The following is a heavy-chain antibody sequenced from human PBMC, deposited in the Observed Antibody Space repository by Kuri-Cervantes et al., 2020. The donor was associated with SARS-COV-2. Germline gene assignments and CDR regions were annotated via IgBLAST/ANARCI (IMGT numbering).Heavy chain of an antibody. D-gene: IGHD1-26*01. CDR1: GYSFTSYW. J-gene: IGHJ3*02. V-gene: IGHV5-51*01. Sequence: GESLKISCKGSGYSFTSYWIGWVRQMPGKGLEWMGIIYPGDSDTRYRPSFQGQVTISADRSINTAYLQWTSLKASDTAMYYCARSGLFAFDIWGQGTMVTVSS. CDR3: ARSGLFAFDI. CDR2: IYPGDSDT.